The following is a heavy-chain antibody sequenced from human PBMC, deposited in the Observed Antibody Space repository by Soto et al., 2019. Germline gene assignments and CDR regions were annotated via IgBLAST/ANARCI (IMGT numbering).Heavy chain of an antibody. D-gene: IGHD3-22*01. Sequence: SETLSLTFGVYGGSFSGYYWSWIRHPPGKGLEWIGEINHSGSTNYNPSLKSRVTISVDTSKNQFSLKLSSVTAADTAVYYCARGGYYYDSSGYYYEPVDYWGQGTLVTVSS. CDR3: ARGGYYYDSSGYYYEPVDY. V-gene: IGHV4-34*01. CDR1: GGSFSGYY. J-gene: IGHJ4*02. CDR2: INHSGST.